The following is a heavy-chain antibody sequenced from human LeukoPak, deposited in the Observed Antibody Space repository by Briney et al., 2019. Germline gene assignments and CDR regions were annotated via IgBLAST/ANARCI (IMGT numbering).Heavy chain of an antibody. D-gene: IGHD6-13*01. J-gene: IGHJ4*02. V-gene: IGHV3-74*01. CDR2: INSDGSST. CDR3: VREIGAAVAY. Sequence: GGSERLSCAASGFTFSSYWMHWVRQASGKGLVWVSRINSDGSSTSYADSVKGRFTISRDNAKNTLYLQMNSLRAEDTAMYYCVREIGAAVAYWGQGTLVTVSS. CDR1: GFTFSSYW.